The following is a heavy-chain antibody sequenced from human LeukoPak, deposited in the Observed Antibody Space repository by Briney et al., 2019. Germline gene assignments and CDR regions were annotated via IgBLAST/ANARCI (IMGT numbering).Heavy chain of an antibody. Sequence: GASLRLSCAASGFTLSSYAMSWVRQALGEGLAWVSAISGSGGRTYYADSVKGRFTISRYNSKNTLYRQMNSLRAEDTAVYYCAKVHIGDLSGWGQGTLVTVSS. CDR1: GFTLSSYA. D-gene: IGHD3-10*01. V-gene: IGHV3-23*01. CDR3: AKVHIGDLSG. CDR2: ISGSGGRT. J-gene: IGHJ4*02.